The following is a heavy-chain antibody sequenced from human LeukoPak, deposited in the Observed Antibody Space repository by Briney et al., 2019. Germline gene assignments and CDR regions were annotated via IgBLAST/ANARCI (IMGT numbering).Heavy chain of an antibody. CDR1: GFTFDDYA. CDR2: ISWNSGSI. V-gene: IGHV3-9*01. D-gene: IGHD6-13*01. Sequence: GRSLRLSCAASGFTFDDYAMHWVRQAPGKGLEGVSGISWNSGSIGYADSVKGRFTISRDNAKNSLYLQMNSLRAEDTALYYCAKDHSSSWFDAFDIWGQGTMVTVSS. CDR3: AKDHSSSWFDAFDI. J-gene: IGHJ3*02.